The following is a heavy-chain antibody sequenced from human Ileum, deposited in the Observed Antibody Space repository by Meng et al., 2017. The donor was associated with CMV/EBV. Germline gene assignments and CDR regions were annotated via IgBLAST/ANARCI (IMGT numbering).Heavy chain of an antibody. CDR2: IYHTGDT. V-gene: IGHV4-4*02. CDR1: GGTISGISW. CDR3: ADAPSDF. Sequence: QVQLRESGPGLAKPSGTLSLTCTVSGGTISGISWWSWVRQSPGKGLEWIGEIYHTGDTNYIPSLKNRVTISINTSKNQFSLKLTSVTAADTAVYYCADAPSDFWGQGMLVTVSS. J-gene: IGHJ4*02.